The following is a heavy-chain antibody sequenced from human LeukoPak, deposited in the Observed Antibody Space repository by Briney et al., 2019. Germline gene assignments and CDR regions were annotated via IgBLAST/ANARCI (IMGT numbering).Heavy chain of an antibody. V-gene: IGHV4-31*03. CDR3: ARAGLYCSSTSCYTSGYYMDV. Sequence: SQTLSLTCTVSGGSTSSGGYYWSWIRQHPGKGLERIGYIYYSGSTYYNPSLKSRVTISVDTSKNQFSLKLSSVTAADTAVYYCARAGLYCSSTSCYTSGYYMDVWGKGTTVTVSS. D-gene: IGHD2-2*02. J-gene: IGHJ6*03. CDR2: IYYSGST. CDR1: GGSTSSGGYY.